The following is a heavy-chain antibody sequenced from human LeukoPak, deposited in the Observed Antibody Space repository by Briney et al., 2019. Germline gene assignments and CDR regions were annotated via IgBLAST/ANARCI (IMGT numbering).Heavy chain of an antibody. CDR3: ANSANYGDNSGYFDY. CDR1: GGSITRSSYY. Sequence: EPLSLTCTVSGGSITRSSYYWGWVRQPPGKGLEWIGSIYYSGSTYYNPSLKSRVTISVDTSKNQFSLRLSSVTAADTAVYYCANSANYGDNSGYFDYWGQGTLVTVSS. V-gene: IGHV4-39*01. J-gene: IGHJ4*02. D-gene: IGHD4-23*01. CDR2: IYYSGST.